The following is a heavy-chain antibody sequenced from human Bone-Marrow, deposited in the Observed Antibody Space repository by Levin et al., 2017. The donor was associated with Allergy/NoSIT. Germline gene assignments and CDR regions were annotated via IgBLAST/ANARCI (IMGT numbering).Heavy chain of an antibody. CDR3: ARDGGSGGSYFRYFDL. CDR1: GYTFTSYG. J-gene: IGHJ2*01. V-gene: IGHV1-18*01. D-gene: IGHD1-26*01. CDR2: ISAYNGNT. Sequence: AASVKVSCKASGYTFTSYGISWVRQAPGQGLEWMGWISAYNGNTNYAQKLQGRVTMTTDTSTSTAYMELRSLRSDDTAVYYCARDGGSGGSYFRYFDLWGRGTLVTVSS.